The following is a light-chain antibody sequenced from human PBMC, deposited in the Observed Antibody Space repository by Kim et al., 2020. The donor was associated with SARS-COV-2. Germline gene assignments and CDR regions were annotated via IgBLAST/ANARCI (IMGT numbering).Light chain of an antibody. CDR2: YAS. Sequence: ASVVDRVTSTCRARQGRSSALAWYQQKPGKAPHLLIYYASTFENGVPSRFSGSGSGTNFTLTINSLQPEDFATYYCLQFNNYLWTFGQGTKVDIK. CDR1: QGRSSA. CDR3: LQFNNYLWT. J-gene: IGKJ1*01. V-gene: IGKV1D-13*01.